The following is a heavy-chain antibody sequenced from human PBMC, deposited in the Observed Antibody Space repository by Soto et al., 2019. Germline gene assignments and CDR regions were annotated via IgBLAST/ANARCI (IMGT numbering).Heavy chain of an antibody. V-gene: IGHV1-18*01. CDR1: GYTFTSYG. J-gene: IGHJ4*02. D-gene: IGHD2-2*01. Sequence: ASVKVSCKASGYTFTSYGISWVRQAPGQGLEGMGWISAYNGNTNYAQKLQGRVTMTTDTPTRTAYMALRSLRSDDTAGYYCAREWLFVRAAMFRIGFSVWAQGTLV. CDR2: ISAYNGNT. CDR3: AREWLFVRAAMFRIGFSV.